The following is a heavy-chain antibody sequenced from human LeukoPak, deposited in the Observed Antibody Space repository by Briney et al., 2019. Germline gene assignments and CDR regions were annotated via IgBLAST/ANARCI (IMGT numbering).Heavy chain of an antibody. V-gene: IGHV4-59*08. Sequence: SETLSLTCTVSGGSISSYYWSWIRQPPGKGLEWIGYIYYSGSTNYNPSLKSRVTISVDTSKNQFSLKLSSVTAADTAVYYCASRYCGGDCYRAVDDAFDIWGQGTMVTVSS. CDR1: GGSISSYY. D-gene: IGHD2-21*02. CDR2: IYYSGST. CDR3: ASRYCGGDCYRAVDDAFDI. J-gene: IGHJ3*02.